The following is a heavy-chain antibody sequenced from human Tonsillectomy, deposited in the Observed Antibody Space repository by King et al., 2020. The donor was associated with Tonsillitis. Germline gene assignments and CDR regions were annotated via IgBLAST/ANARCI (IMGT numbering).Heavy chain of an antibody. CDR2: ISYDGISM. CDR3: ARHLLSVAGHNYHSGMDV. V-gene: IGHV3-30*19. CDR1: GFSISYYG. J-gene: IGHJ6*02. D-gene: IGHD6-19*01. Sequence: VQLVESGGGVVQPGRSLRLSCAASGFSISYYGMDWVRQAPGKGLEWVAVISYDGISMYYADSVKGRFTISRDKSGKTLYLEMNSLRAEDTAMYYCARHLLSVAGHNYHSGMDVWGQGTTVTVTS.